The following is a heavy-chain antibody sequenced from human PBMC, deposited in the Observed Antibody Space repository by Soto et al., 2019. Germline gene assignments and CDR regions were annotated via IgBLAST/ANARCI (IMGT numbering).Heavy chain of an antibody. CDR3: ASSWFGELYYGMDV. D-gene: IGHD3-10*01. Sequence: GASVKVSCKASGYTFTSYDINWVRQATGQGLEWMGWMNPNSGNTGYAQKFQGRVTMTRNTSISTAYMELSSLRSEDTAVYYCASSWFGELYYGMDVWGPGTTVTVSS. CDR1: GYTFTSYD. CDR2: MNPNSGNT. J-gene: IGHJ6*02. V-gene: IGHV1-8*01.